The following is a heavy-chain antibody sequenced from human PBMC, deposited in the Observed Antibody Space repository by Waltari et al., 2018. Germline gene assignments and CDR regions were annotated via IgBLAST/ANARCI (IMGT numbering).Heavy chain of an antibody. J-gene: IGHJ6*03. CDR1: GGSISSYY. CDR2: IYTSGST. CDR3: ARGSEQDGVYYYYYYMDV. Sequence: QVQLQESGPGLVKPSETLSLTCTVSGGSISSYYWSWIRQPAGKGLEWIGRIYTSGSTNYNPSLKSRVTMSVDTSKNQFSLKLSSVTAADTAVYYCARGSEQDGVYYYYYYMDVWGKGTTVTVSS. V-gene: IGHV4-4*07. D-gene: IGHD2-15*01.